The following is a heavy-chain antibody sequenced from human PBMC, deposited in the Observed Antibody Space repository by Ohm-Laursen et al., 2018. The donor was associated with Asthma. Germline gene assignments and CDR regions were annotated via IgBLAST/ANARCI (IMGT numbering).Heavy chain of an antibody. V-gene: IGHV3-30-3*01. D-gene: IGHD4-17*01. CDR3: ARDMAAVTFKYWFDP. Sequence: SLRLSCAASGFTFRSYAMHWVRQAPGKGLEWVAVGGSYYDGGLKYYADSVNGRFTVSRDDSKNTLYLQMNNLRREDTAVYYCARDMAAVTFKYWFDPWGQGTLVTVSS. J-gene: IGHJ5*02. CDR1: GFTFRSYA. CDR2: GGSYYDGGLK.